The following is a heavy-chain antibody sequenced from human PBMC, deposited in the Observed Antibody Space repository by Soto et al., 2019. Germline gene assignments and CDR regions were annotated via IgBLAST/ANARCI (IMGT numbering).Heavy chain of an antibody. CDR3: ATGAYCSGGSCSDYYYYYYGMDL. J-gene: IGHJ6*02. V-gene: IGHV1-58*01. CDR2: LVVGTGNT. D-gene: IGHD2-15*01. Sequence: SVKVSCKTSGFTFRSSAVQWVRQARGQRLEWIGWLVVGTGNTNYAQKFQQRVTISSDRSTNTVSMELSSLTSEDTAVYYCATGAYCSGGSCSDYYYYYYGMDLWGQGTTVTSP. CDR1: GFTFRSSA.